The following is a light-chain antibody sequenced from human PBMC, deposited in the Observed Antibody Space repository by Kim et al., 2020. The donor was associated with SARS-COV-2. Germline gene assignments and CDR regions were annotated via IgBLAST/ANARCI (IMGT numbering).Light chain of an antibody. J-gene: IGKJ4*01. Sequence: LSPGQRATLSCRASQSVGTYLAWYQQKPGQAPRLLIYDAANRATGIPARFSGSGSGTDFTLTISSLEPEDFAVYYCQQRSDWQLTFGGGTKVDIK. CDR1: QSVGTY. CDR2: DAA. CDR3: QQRSDWQLT. V-gene: IGKV3-11*01.